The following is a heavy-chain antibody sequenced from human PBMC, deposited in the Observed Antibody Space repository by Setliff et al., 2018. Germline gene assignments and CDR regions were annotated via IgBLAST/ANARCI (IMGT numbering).Heavy chain of an antibody. CDR2: IHTSGST. D-gene: IGHD1-26*01. Sequence: SETLSLTCTVSGGSISNYYWSWIRQPAGKGLEWIGRIHTSGSTNHNPSLKSRVTMSVDTSKNQFSLKLSSVTAADTAVYYCARKGISALSGAFDMWGQGTMVTVSS. J-gene: IGHJ3*02. CDR1: GGSISNYY. V-gene: IGHV4-4*07. CDR3: ARKGISALSGAFDM.